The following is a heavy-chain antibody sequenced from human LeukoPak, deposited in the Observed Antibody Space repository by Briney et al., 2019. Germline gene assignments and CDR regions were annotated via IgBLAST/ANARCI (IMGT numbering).Heavy chain of an antibody. CDR2: IISDGSST. CDR3: ARDDYNRH. D-gene: IGHD4-11*01. J-gene: IGHJ4*02. V-gene: IGHV3-74*01. Sequence: GGSLTLSCAGSGLPLRKYCRHRVRQAHEKALVWVSRIISDGSSTTYAASVKGRFTISRDNTKNTLYLQTNSLRADDTAVYYCARDDYNRHWGQGTLVTVSS. CDR1: GLPLRKYC.